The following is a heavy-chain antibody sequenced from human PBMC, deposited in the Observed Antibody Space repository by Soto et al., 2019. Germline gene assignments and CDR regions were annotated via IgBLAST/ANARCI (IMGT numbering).Heavy chain of an antibody. D-gene: IGHD4-17*01. J-gene: IGHJ6*02. CDR3: ARAVGDYGDYYGMNV. Sequence: QAELQESGPGLVKPSQTLSLTCTVSGGSISSGGYYWSWIRQHPGKGLEWIGYIYYSGSTYYNPSLKSRVTISVDTSKNQFSLKLSSVTAADTAVYYCARAVGDYGDYYGMNVWGQGTTVTVSS. V-gene: IGHV4-31*03. CDR2: IYYSGST. CDR1: GGSISSGGYY.